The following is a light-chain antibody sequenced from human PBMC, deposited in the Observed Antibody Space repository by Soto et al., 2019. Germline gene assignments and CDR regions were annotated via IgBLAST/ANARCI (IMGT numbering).Light chain of an antibody. CDR2: GAS. Sequence: EIVLTQSPGTLSLSPGERATLSCRASQTVISNYLAWYQQKPGQAPRLLIYGASSRATGIPDRFSGSGSGTDFTLTISSLQPEDFATYYCQQSYSTPPITFGQGTRLEIK. CDR3: QQSYSTPPIT. J-gene: IGKJ5*01. V-gene: IGKV3-20*01. CDR1: QTVISNY.